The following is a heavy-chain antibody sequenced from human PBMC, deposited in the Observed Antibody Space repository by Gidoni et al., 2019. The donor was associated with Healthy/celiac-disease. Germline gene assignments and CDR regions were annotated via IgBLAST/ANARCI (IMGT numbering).Heavy chain of an antibody. Sequence: QVQLQESGPGLVKPSETLSLTCTVSGGSISSYYWSWIRQPPGKGLEWIGYIYYSGSTNYNPSLKSRVTISVDTSKNQFSLKLSSVTAADTAVYYCARVSSRTTVVDYWGQGTLVTVSS. CDR2: IYYSGST. CDR3: ARVSSRTTVVDY. J-gene: IGHJ4*02. V-gene: IGHV4-59*01. CDR1: GGSISSYY. D-gene: IGHD4-17*01.